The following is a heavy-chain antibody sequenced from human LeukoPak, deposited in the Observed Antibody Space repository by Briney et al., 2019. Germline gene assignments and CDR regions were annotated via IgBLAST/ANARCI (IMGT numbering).Heavy chain of an antibody. Sequence: GGSLRLSCAASGFTFSSYWMSWVRQAPGKGLEWVANIKQDGSEKYYVDSVKGRFTIPRDNAKNSLYLLMNSLRAEDTAVYYCARAGGDCGGGSCYSSRGYYYYGMDVWGQGTTVTVSS. CDR1: GFTFSSYW. CDR3: ARAGGDCGGGSCYSSRGYYYYGMDV. J-gene: IGHJ6*02. V-gene: IGHV3-7*01. CDR2: IKQDGSEK. D-gene: IGHD2-15*01.